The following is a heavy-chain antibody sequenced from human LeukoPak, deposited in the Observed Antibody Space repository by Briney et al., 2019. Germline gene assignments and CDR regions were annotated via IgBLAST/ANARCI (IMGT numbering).Heavy chain of an antibody. Sequence: GGSLRLSCAASGFTFSSYNMDWVRQAPGKGLEWVSSITSTSSYIYYAGSVRSRFTISRDNARNSLYLQMSSLRAEDTAVYYCVLLLFGEPHCGQRTLVTVSS. V-gene: IGHV3-21*06. CDR1: GFTFSSYN. D-gene: IGHD3-10*02. CDR3: VLLLFGEPH. CDR2: ITSTSSYI. J-gene: IGHJ4*02.